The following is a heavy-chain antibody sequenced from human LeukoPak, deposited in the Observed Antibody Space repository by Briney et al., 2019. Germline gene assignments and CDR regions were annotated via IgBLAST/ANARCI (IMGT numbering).Heavy chain of an antibody. CDR3: ERNMTAVTRLDVFDN. Sequence: PETLSLSRTVSGGSMSSSSQYWGWIRPSPGKGLEWSVTIYYSGTTYYNPSLNCRVTISVHTTKSQFSLELKSVTAADTAIYYCERNMTAVTRLDVFDNWGPGRLVTVCS. CDR1: GGSMSSSSQY. J-gene: IGHJ3*02. V-gene: IGHV4-39*01. CDR2: IYYSGTT. D-gene: IGHD4-17*01.